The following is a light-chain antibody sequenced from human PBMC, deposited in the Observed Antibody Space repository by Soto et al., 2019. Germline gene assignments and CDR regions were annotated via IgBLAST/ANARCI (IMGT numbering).Light chain of an antibody. J-gene: IGKJ1*01. CDR3: QHYNSYSEA. Sequence: DIQMTQSPSTLSGSVGDRVTITCRASPTISSWLAWYQQKPGKAPKLLIYKASTLKSGVPPSFSGSGSGTEFTLTISSLQPDDFATDSCQHYNSYSEAFGQGTKV. CDR2: KAS. CDR1: PTISSW. V-gene: IGKV1-5*03.